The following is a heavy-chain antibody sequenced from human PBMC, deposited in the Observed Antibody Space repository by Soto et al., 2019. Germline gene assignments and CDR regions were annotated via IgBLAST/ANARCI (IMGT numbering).Heavy chain of an antibody. CDR3: ASNIWNDDAYRDGTLNS. Sequence: QMQLEESGPGLVKPSETLSLTCSVSGDSVSDYYWHWIRQSPGKGRVWIGYLSSSGATIYSPPFRRRVTISLDASKNPLSLKMSAVTAADAALYYCASNIWNDDAYRDGTLNSWGQGTLVAVSS. CDR2: LSSSGAT. D-gene: IGHD1-1*01. J-gene: IGHJ3*01. V-gene: IGHV4-59*08. CDR1: GDSVSDYY.